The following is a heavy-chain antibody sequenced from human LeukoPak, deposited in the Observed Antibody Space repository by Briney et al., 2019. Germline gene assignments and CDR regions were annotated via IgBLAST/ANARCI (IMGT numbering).Heavy chain of an antibody. CDR2: IRYGGSNK. CDR3: ARRGAYGSGAEDAFDI. J-gene: IGHJ3*02. CDR1: GFTFSSYG. Sequence: GGSLRLSCAASGFTFSSYGMHWVRQAPGKGLEWVAFIRYGGSNKYYADSVKGRFTISRDNSKNTLYLQMNSLRAEDTAVYYCARRGAYGSGAEDAFDIWGQGTMVTVSS. V-gene: IGHV3-30*02. D-gene: IGHD3-10*01.